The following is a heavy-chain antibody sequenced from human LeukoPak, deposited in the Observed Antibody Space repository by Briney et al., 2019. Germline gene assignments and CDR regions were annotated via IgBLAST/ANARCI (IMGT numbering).Heavy chain of an antibody. J-gene: IGHJ5*02. CDR3: ARHGPRYCSSTSCGNWFDP. CDR2: ISVYNGNT. D-gene: IGHD2-2*01. Sequence: ASVKVSCKASGYTFTSYGISWVRQAPGQGLEWMGWISVYNGNTNYAQKLQGRVTMTTDTSTSTAYMELRSLRSDDTAVYYCARHGPRYCSSTSCGNWFDPWGQGTLVTVSS. CDR1: GYTFTSYG. V-gene: IGHV1-18*01.